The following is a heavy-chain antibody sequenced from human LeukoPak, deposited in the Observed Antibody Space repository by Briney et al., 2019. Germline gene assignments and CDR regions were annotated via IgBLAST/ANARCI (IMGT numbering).Heavy chain of an antibody. CDR1: GFTFSSYS. CDR3: AKWELYSGFYYIDY. V-gene: IGHV3-21*01. Sequence: GSLRLSCAASGFTFSSYSMNWVRQAPGKGLEWVSSISSSSIYIYYADSVKGRFTISRDNAKNSLYLQMNSLRAEDTAVYYCAKWELYSGFYYIDYWGQGTLATVSS. J-gene: IGHJ4*02. D-gene: IGHD1-26*01. CDR2: ISSSSIYI.